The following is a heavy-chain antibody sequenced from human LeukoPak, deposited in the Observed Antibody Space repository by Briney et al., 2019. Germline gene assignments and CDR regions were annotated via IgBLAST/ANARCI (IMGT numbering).Heavy chain of an antibody. Sequence: PGGSLRLSCAAYGFTFSSYGMHWVRQAPGKGLEWVAFIRDDGSNKYYADSVKGRFTISRDNSKNTLYLQMNSLRAEDTAVYYCAKAHVVVVAACDYWGQGTLVTVSS. CDR1: GFTFSSYG. CDR2: IRDDGSNK. CDR3: AKAHVVVVAACDY. J-gene: IGHJ4*02. V-gene: IGHV3-30*02. D-gene: IGHD2-15*01.